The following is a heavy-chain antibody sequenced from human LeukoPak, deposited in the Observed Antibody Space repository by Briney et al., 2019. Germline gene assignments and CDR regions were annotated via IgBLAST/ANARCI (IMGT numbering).Heavy chain of an antibody. D-gene: IGHD4-23*01. CDR1: GYTFITYW. CDR2: IYPGDSNT. Sequence: GESLKISCKASGYTFITYWIGWVRQMPGKGLEWMGTIYPGDSNTRYSPSFQGQVTISADKSITTAYLHWNSLKASDTAMYYCARPDDYGGRPSAFDIWGQGTIVTVSS. V-gene: IGHV5-51*01. CDR3: ARPDDYGGRPSAFDI. J-gene: IGHJ3*02.